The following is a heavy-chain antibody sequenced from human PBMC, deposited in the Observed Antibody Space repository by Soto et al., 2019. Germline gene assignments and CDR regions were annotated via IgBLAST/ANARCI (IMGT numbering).Heavy chain of an antibody. CDR3: ARDRGIWIQDYYYGMDV. D-gene: IGHD5-18*01. Sequence: GGSLRLSCAASGFTFSSYEMNWVRQAPGKGLEWVSYISSSGSTIYYADSVKGRFTISRDNAKNSLYLQMNSLRAEDTAVYYCARDRGIWIQDYYYGMDVWGQGTTVTVSS. CDR1: GFTFSSYE. J-gene: IGHJ6*02. CDR2: ISSSGSTI. V-gene: IGHV3-48*03.